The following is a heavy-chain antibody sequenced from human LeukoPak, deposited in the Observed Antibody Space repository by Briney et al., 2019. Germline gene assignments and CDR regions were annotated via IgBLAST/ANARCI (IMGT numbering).Heavy chain of an antibody. V-gene: IGHV4-39*01. CDR3: ARHYGP. J-gene: IGHJ5*02. CDR2: IYDSGST. Sequence: IFSNYWMSWVRQPPGKGLEWIGSIYDSGSTYYNPSLKSRVTISADTSKNQFSLKLNSVTAADTAVYYCARHYGPWGQGTLVTVSS. CDR1: IFSNYW. D-gene: IGHD3-10*01.